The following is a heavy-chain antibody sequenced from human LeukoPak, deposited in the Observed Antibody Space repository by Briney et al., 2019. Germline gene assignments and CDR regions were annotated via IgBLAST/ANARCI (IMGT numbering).Heavy chain of an antibody. CDR3: ARETELAY. CDR1: GFTFSSYW. D-gene: IGHD6-6*01. Sequence: PGGSLRLSCAASGFTFSSYWMHWVRQAPGKGLVWVSRINGDGSSTNYADSVKGRFTISRDNAKNSLYLQMNSLRAEDTAVYYCARETELAYWGQGTLVTVSS. CDR2: INGDGSST. J-gene: IGHJ4*02. V-gene: IGHV3-74*01.